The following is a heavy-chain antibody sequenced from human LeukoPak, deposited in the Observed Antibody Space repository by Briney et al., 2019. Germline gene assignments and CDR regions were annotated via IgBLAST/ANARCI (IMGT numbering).Heavy chain of an antibody. Sequence: ETLSLTCTVSGGSISSYYWSWIRQPPGKGLEWIGYIYYSGSTNYNPSLKSRVTISVDTSKNQFSLKLSSVTAADTAVYYCARTTEAHSWRTRYYDYYMDVWGKGTTVTVSS. J-gene: IGHJ6*03. CDR2: IYYSGST. CDR3: ARTTEAHSWRTRYYDYYMDV. CDR1: GGSISSYY. D-gene: IGHD6-13*01. V-gene: IGHV4-59*01.